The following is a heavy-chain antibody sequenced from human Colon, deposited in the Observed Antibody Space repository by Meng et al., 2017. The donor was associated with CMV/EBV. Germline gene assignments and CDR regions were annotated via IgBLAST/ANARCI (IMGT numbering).Heavy chain of an antibody. CDR3: ARTTWIQVLDF. D-gene: IGHD5-18*01. Sequence: GESLKISCAASGFAFSGSWMTWVRQAPGRGLEWVSNINEDGSETSYAASVKGRFTISRDNARGTLFLQMKSLRAEDTAIYYCARTTWIQVLDFWGQGTLVTVSS. CDR1: GFAFSGSW. V-gene: IGHV3-7*01. CDR2: INEDGSET. J-gene: IGHJ4*02.